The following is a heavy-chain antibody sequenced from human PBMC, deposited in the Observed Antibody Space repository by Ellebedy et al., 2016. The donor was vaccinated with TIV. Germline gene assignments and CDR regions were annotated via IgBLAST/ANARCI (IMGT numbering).Heavy chain of an antibody. CDR3: ARRNCGGDCYGMDV. V-gene: IGHV4-30-2*01. Sequence: SETLSLTCAVSGGSISSGGYSWSWIRQPPGKGLEWIGYIYHSGSTNYNPSLKSRVTISVDRSKNQFSLKLSSVTAADTAVYYCARRNCGGDCYGMDVWGQGTRSPSP. D-gene: IGHD2-21*01. J-gene: IGHJ6*02. CDR2: IYHSGST. CDR1: GGSISSGGYS.